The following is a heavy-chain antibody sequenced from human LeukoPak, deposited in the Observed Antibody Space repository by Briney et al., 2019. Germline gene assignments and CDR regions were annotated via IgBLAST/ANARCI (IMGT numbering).Heavy chain of an antibody. J-gene: IGHJ3*01. CDR2: IYPGDSDT. CDR3: ARYGKSGTYSHGFDV. D-gene: IGHD3-10*01. V-gene: IGHV5-51*01. CDR1: GYSFTGHW. Sequence: ESLKISCEAFGYSFTGHWIGWVRQMPGRGLEFMGTIYPGDSDTRYSPSFKGRVSISVDKSINTAYLQWSGLKASDTAMYYCARYGKSGTYSHGFDVWGQGTMVIVSS.